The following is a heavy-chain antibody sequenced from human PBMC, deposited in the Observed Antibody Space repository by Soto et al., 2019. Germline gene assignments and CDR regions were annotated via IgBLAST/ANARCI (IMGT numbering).Heavy chain of an antibody. CDR1: GFTFSSYG. J-gene: IGHJ4*02. D-gene: IGHD3-22*01. CDR2: ISYDGSNK. V-gene: IGHV3-30*18. CDR3: AKEGDYDSSGYIRPPFDY. Sequence: QVQLVESGGGVVQPGRSLRLSCAASGFTFSSYGMHWVRQAPGKGLEWVAVISYDGSNKYYADSVKGRFTISRDNSKNTLYLQMNSLRAEDTAVYYCAKEGDYDSSGYIRPPFDYWGQGTLVTVSS.